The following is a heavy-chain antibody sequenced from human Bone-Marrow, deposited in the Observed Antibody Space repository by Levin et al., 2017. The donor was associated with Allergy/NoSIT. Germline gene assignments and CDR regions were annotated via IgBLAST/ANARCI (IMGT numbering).Heavy chain of an antibody. J-gene: IGHJ3*01. Sequence: GGSLRLSCAASGFTFNAYAMHWVRQPPGKGLEWMAVISSYDGSDEFYADSVKGRFTISRDNSKDTLYLQMNSLRPDDTAVYYCARVFDSSGYYSSVGAFDVWGQGTVVIVSS. CDR2: ISSYDGSDE. D-gene: IGHD3-22*01. V-gene: IGHV3-30*03. CDR3: ARVFDSSGYYSSVGAFDV. CDR1: GFTFNAYA.